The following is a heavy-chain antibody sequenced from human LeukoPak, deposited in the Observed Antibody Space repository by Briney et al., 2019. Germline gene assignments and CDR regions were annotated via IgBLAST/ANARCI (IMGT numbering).Heavy chain of an antibody. CDR2: IYHTGST. CDR3: ARDLGYYDSSGYYYDHNWFDP. J-gene: IGHJ5*02. V-gene: IGHV4-38-2*02. CDR1: GYSISSGYY. D-gene: IGHD3-22*01. Sequence: SETLSLTCTVSGYSISSGYYWAWIRQPPGKGLEWIGNIYHTGSTYYNPSLKSRVTISVDKSKNQFSLKLSSVTAADTAVYYCARDLGYYDSSGYYYDHNWFDPWGQGTLVTVSS.